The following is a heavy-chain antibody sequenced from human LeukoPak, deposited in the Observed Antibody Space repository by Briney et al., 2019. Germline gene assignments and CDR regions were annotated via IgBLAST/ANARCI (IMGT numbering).Heavy chain of an antibody. CDR1: GGSISSYY. CDR3: ARGASTFDY. CDR2: VFYSGST. V-gene: IGHV4-59*01. J-gene: IGHJ4*02. Sequence: PSETLSLTCTVSGGSISSYYWSWIRQPPGKGLEWIGYVFYSGSTNYNPSLKSRVTISVNTSKNQFSLKLSSVTAADTAAYYCARGASTFDYRGQGTLVTVSS.